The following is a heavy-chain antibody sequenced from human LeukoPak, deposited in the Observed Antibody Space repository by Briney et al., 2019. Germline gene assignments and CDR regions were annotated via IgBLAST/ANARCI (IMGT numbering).Heavy chain of an antibody. CDR2: ISSRTSDT. CDR1: GFTFSDCY. CDR3: TRVGSSRSVDY. J-gene: IGHJ4*02. Sequence: GGSLRLSCAASGFTFSDCYMSWIRQAPGKGLEWVSYISSRTSDTNYVDSVKGRFTISRDNAKNSLYLQMNSLRAEDTAVYYCTRVGSSRSVDYWGQGTLVTVSS. V-gene: IGHV3-11*06.